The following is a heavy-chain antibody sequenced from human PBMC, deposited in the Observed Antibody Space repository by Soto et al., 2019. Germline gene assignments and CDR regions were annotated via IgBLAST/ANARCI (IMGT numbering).Heavy chain of an antibody. CDR3: ARDGGSGTAVAGIQYSGMDV. CDR1: GFTFTSYA. V-gene: IGHV3-30*14. Sequence: PGGSLRLSCAASGFTFTSYAMHWVRQAPGKGLVWVAVISNDGSNYYYADSVRGRFTISRDNSKNTLYLQMNNLRGEDTAVYYCARDGGSGTAVAGIQYSGMDVWGQGTTVTVSS. J-gene: IGHJ6*02. D-gene: IGHD6-19*01. CDR2: ISNDGSNY.